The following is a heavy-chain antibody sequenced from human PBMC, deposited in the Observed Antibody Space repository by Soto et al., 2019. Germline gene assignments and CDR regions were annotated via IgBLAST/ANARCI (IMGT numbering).Heavy chain of an antibody. CDR3: ATRITVFGWLFPRFDP. D-gene: IGHD3-3*01. CDR2: MNHTGGT. V-gene: IGHV4-34*01. Sequence: SETLSLTCAVYGGSVNGSYWNWIRQPPVKGLEWIGEMNHTGGTHYNPSLKSRVTMSEDTSQNQYSLRLSSEPAADTAIYYCATRITVFGWLFPRFDPWGQGTQVTVSS. CDR1: GGSVNGSY. J-gene: IGHJ5*02.